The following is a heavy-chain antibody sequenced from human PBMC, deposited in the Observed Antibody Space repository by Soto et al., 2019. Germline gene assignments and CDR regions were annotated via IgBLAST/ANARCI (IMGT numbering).Heavy chain of an antibody. CDR1: GYSFTSYW. J-gene: IGHJ6*02. CDR2: IDPSDSYT. CDR3: ARGAGIYPSHYYYGMDV. V-gene: IGHV5-10-1*01. D-gene: IGHD6-19*01. Sequence: GDSLKISCNGSGYSFTSYWISWVRQMPGKGLEWMGRIDPSDSYTNYSPSFQGHVTISADKSISTAYLQWSSLKASDTAMYYCARGAGIYPSHYYYGMDVWGQGTTVTVSS.